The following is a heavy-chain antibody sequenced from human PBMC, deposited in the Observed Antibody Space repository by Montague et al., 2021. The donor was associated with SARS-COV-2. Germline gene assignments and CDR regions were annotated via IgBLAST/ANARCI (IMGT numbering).Heavy chain of an antibody. V-gene: IGHV4-39*01. J-gene: IGHJ4*01. Sequence: SETLSLTCNVSGDSVASNNYYWGWLRRPPGRGLEWIASVFHTGNAFYNPSLKSRSSISVDTATNQVSLKLTSVSGADTALYFCARNLPPATIFTVVTHFDFWGHGTRVTVS. CDR2: VFHTGNA. CDR3: ARNLPPATIFTVVTHFDF. CDR1: GDSVASNNYY. D-gene: IGHD4-11*01.